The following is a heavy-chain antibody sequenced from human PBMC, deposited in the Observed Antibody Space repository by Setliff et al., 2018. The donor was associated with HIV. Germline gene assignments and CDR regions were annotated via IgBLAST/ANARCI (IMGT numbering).Heavy chain of an antibody. J-gene: IGHJ4*02. CDR2: IYYSGST. Sequence: SETLSLTCTVSGGSISSFYWSWIRQPPGEGLEWIGYIYYSGSTNYNPSLKSRVTISVDTSKNQFSLKLSSVTAADTAVYYCARHKSQPYYFDYWGQGTLVTVSS. V-gene: IGHV4-59*08. CDR1: GGSISSFY. CDR3: ARHKSQPYYFDY.